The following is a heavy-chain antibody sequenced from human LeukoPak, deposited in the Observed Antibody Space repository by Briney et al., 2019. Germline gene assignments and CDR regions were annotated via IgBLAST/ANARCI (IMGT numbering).Heavy chain of an antibody. CDR2: IWYDGSNK. CDR3: ARSITPHYGMDV. D-gene: IGHD3-10*01. CDR1: GFTFSSYG. J-gene: IGHJ6*02. Sequence: GGSLGLSCAASGFTFSSYGMHWVRQAPGKGLEWVAVIWYDGSNKYYADSVKGRFTISRDNSKNTLYLQMNSLRAEDTAVYYCARSITPHYGMDVWGQGTTVTVSS. V-gene: IGHV3-33*01.